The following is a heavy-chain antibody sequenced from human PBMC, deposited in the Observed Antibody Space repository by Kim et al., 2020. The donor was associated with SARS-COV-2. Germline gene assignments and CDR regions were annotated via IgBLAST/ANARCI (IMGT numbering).Heavy chain of an antibody. J-gene: IGHJ5*02. Sequence: GGSLRLSCAASGFTFSSYAMHWVRQAPGKGLEWVAVISYDGSNKYYADSVKGRFTISRDNSKNTLYLQMNSLRAEDTAVYYCARDLGYCSGGSCYNKNWFDPWGQGTLVTVSS. CDR1: GFTFSSYA. V-gene: IGHV3-30*04. CDR3: ARDLGYCSGGSCYNKNWFDP. D-gene: IGHD2-15*01. CDR2: ISYDGSNK.